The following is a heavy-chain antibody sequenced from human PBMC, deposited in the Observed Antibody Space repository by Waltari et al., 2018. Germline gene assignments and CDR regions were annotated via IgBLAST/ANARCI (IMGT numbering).Heavy chain of an antibody. J-gene: IGHJ5*02. CDR3: AGGGGVLLWFAS. V-gene: IGHV3-53*01. Sequence: EVQLVESGGGLIQPGGSLRLSCAASGFTVSSNYVNWVRRGPGKGLEWCAIIYSGGSTVYADSVRGRFTISRDNSKNTLYLQMNSLRADDTAVYYCAGGGGVLLWFASWGQGTLVTVSS. CDR2: IYSGGST. CDR1: GFTVSSNY. D-gene: IGHD3-10*01.